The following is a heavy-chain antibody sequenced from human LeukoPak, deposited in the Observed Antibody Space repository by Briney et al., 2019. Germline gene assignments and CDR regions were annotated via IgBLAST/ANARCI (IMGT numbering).Heavy chain of an antibody. J-gene: IGHJ4*02. CDR2: ISAYNGNT. D-gene: IGHD2-2*01. CDR3: ARVKARGIVVVPAASLYY. Sequence: ASVKVSCKASGYTFTSYGISWVRQAPGQGLEWMGWISAYNGNTNYAQKLQGRVTMTTDTSTSTAYMELRSLRSDDTAVYYCARVKARGIVVVPAASLYYWGQGTLVTVSS. CDR1: GYTFTSYG. V-gene: IGHV1-18*01.